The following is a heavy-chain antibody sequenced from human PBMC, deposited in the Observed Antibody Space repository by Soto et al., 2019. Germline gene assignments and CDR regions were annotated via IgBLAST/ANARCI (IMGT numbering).Heavy chain of an antibody. CDR2: IKSYTNGGTT. Sequence: GGSLRLSCAASGFTFSSYGMHWVRQAPGKGLEWVGRIKSYTNGGTTDYAAPVKGRFAISRDDSKNTLYLQMNSLKTEDAGVYYCTTDDPINKYWGQGTLVTVSS. CDR1: GFTFSSYG. J-gene: IGHJ4*02. CDR3: TTDDPINKY. V-gene: IGHV3-15*01.